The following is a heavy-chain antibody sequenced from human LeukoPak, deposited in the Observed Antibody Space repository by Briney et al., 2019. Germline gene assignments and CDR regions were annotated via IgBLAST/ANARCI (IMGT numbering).Heavy chain of an antibody. Sequence: GGSLRLSCAASGFTFSSYNMNWVRQAPGKGLEWVSYISSMGSNIYYADSVKGRFTISRDNAKNSLYLQMNSLRAEDTAVYYCATHSGSYDDYWGQGTLVTVSS. CDR1: GFTFSSYN. D-gene: IGHD1-26*01. CDR2: ISSMGSNI. J-gene: IGHJ4*02. V-gene: IGHV3-48*03. CDR3: ATHSGSYDDY.